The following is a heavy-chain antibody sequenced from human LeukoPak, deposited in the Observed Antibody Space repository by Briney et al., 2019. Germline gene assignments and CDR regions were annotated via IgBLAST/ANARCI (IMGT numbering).Heavy chain of an antibody. CDR1: GASFSGFY. CDR2: INHSGST. CDR3: ARVRDTYYYDSSGQHFDY. D-gene: IGHD3-22*01. V-gene: IGHV4-34*01. J-gene: IGHJ4*02. Sequence: SETLSLTCAVYGASFSGFYWGWVRQPPGKGLEWIGEINHSGSTNYNPSLNSRVTISVDTSKNQFSLKLSSVTAADTAAYYCARVRDTYYYDSSGQHFDYWGQGTLVTVSS.